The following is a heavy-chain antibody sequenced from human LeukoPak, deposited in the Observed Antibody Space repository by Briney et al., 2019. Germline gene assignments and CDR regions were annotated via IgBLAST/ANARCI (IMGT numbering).Heavy chain of an antibody. V-gene: IGHV5-51*01. D-gene: IGHD2-15*01. CDR1: GYSFTSYW. CDR3: ARRYCSGGSCENHFDY. CDR2: IYPGDSDT. Sequence: GESLKISCKGSGYSFTSYWIGWVRQMPGRGLEWVGIIYPGDSDTRYSPSFQGQVTISADKSISTAYLQWSSLKASDTAMYYCARRYCSGGSCENHFDYWGQGALVTVSS. J-gene: IGHJ4*02.